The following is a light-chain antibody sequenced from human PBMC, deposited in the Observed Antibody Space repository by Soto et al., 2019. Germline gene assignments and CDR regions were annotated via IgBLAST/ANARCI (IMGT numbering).Light chain of an antibody. J-gene: IGKJ2*01. CDR2: LGS. CDR3: VQALQTPYT. V-gene: IGKV2-28*01. Sequence: IVMTQSPLSLSVTPGEPASISCRSSQSLLHFNGYNYLDWYLQRPGQSPQLLIYLGSNRASGVPDRFSGSGSGTDCTLKIRRVEAEDFWVYYCVQALQTPYTFGQGTKVDI. CDR1: QSLLHFNGYNY.